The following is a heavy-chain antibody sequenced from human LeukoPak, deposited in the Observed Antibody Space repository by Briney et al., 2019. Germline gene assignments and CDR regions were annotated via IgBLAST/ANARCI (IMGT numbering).Heavy chain of an antibody. CDR3: VRSVAHGAMPFDY. V-gene: IGHV4-59*08. CDR1: GGSINSYC. D-gene: IGHD4/OR15-4a*01. J-gene: IGHJ4*02. Sequence: SETLSLTCTVSGGSINSYCWSWIRQPPGKGLEWSGYVYYSGSTNYNPSLKSRLTVSVDTSKNQFSLKLTSVTAADTAVYYCVRSVAHGAMPFDYWGQGTLVTVSS. CDR2: VYYSGST.